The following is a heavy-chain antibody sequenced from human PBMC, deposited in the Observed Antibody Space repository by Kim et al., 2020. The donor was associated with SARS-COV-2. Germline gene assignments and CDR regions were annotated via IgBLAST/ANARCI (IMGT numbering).Heavy chain of an antibody. CDR3: ARDLRPGWDD. CDR2: IKQDGSEK. J-gene: IGHJ6*02. Sequence: GGSLRLSCAASGFTFSSNRMSWVRQAPGKGLEWVANIKQDGSEKYYVDSVKGRYTISRDNAKNSLYLKMNSLRAEDAAVYYCARDLRPGWDDWGQGTTVTVSS. V-gene: IGHV3-7*01. CDR1: GFTFSSNR. D-gene: IGHD6-6*01.